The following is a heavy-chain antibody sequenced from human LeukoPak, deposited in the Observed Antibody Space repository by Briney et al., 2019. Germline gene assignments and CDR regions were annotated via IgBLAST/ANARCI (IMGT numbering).Heavy chain of an antibody. V-gene: IGHV4-34*01. Sequence: SETLSLTCAVYGGSFSGYYWSWIRQPPGKGLEWIGETNHSGSTNYNPSLKSRVTISVDTSKNQFSLKLSSVTAADTAEYYCASSFYDFWSGSLGWFDPWGQGTLVTVSS. CDR2: TNHSGST. J-gene: IGHJ5*02. CDR3: ASSFYDFWSGSLGWFDP. D-gene: IGHD3-3*01. CDR1: GGSFSGYY.